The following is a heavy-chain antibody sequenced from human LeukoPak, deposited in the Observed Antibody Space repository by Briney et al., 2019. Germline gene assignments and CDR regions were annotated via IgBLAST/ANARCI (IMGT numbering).Heavy chain of an antibody. CDR2: ISGSGGGT. V-gene: IGHV3-23*01. CDR3: AKSPITTFAEY. Sequence: GGSVRLSCAASGFTFSSYAMSWVRQAPGKGLEWVSSISGSGGGTYYADSVKGRFTISRDNSKNTLYLQMNSLRAEDTAIYHCAKSPITTFAEYWGRGTLVTVSS. CDR1: GFTFSSYA. D-gene: IGHD3-10*02. J-gene: IGHJ4*02.